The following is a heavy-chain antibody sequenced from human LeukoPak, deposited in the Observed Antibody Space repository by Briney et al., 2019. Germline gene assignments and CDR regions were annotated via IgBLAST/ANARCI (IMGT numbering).Heavy chain of an antibody. Sequence: SETLSLACTVSGGSISNSSYYWGWIRQPPGKGLEWIGSIYYSGSTYYNPSLKSRVTISVDTSKNQFSLKLSSVTAADTAVYYCARHARGSYDYVWGSYDDYWGQGTLVTVSS. D-gene: IGHD3-16*01. CDR1: GGSISNSSYY. J-gene: IGHJ4*02. V-gene: IGHV4-39*01. CDR2: IYYSGST. CDR3: ARHARGSYDYVWGSYDDY.